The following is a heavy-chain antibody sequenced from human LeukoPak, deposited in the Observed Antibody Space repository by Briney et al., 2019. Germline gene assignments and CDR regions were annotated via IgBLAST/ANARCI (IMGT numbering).Heavy chain of an antibody. V-gene: IGHV1-46*01. CDR1: GYTFTSYY. J-gene: IGHJ2*01. CDR2: INPSGGST. CDR3: ATAISSGWYFDL. Sequence: ASVKVSCKASGYTFTSYYMHWVRQAPGQGLEWMGIINPSGGSTSYAQKFQGRVTMTRDTSTSTVYMELSSLRSEDTAVYYCATAISSGWYFDLWGRGTLVTVSS. D-gene: IGHD6-19*01.